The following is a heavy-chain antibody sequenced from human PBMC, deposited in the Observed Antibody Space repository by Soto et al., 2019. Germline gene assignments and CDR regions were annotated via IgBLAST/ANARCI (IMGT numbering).Heavy chain of an antibody. CDR3: ASSCSGGSCYDGRGVSVEAFVI. CDR2: IIPILGIA. D-gene: IGHD2-15*01. Sequence: QVQLVQSGAEVKKPGSSVKVSCKASGGTFSSYTISWVRQAPGQGLEWMGRIIPILGIANYAQKFQGRVTITADKSTRTAYLKLTSLRTEDTAVYYCASSCSGGSCYDGRGVSVEAFVIWGQGTMVAVSS. CDR1: GGTFSSYT. V-gene: IGHV1-69*02. J-gene: IGHJ3*02.